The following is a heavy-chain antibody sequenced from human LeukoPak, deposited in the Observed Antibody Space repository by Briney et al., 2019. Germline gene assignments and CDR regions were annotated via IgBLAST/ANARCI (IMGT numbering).Heavy chain of an antibody. V-gene: IGHV4-34*01. D-gene: IGHD3-9*01. CDR2: ITHSGST. J-gene: IGHJ5*02. Sequence: PSETLSLTCTVSGGSISSYYWSWIRQPPGKGLEWIGEITHSGSTNYNPSLKSRVTISIDTSKNQFSLKLSSVTAADTAVYYCARHRPGLRYTRGWFDPWGQGTLVTVSS. CDR1: GGSISSYY. CDR3: ARHRPGLRYTRGWFDP.